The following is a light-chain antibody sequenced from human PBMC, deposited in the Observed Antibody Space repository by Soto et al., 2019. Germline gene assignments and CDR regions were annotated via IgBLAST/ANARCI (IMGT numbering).Light chain of an antibody. CDR2: ATS. Sequence: DIPLTQSPSFMSASVGDRVTITCRASQGISSSLVWYQQKPGKAPKLLIYATSTLQSGVPSRFSGSGSGTEFTLTISSLQPEDFATYYCQQLNSYPRTFGQGTKVEIK. V-gene: IGKV1-9*01. CDR1: QGISSS. J-gene: IGKJ1*01. CDR3: QQLNSYPRT.